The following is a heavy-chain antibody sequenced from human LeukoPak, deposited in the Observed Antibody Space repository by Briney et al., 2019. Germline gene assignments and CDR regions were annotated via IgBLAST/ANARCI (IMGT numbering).Heavy chain of an antibody. CDR1: GFTFRSCA. CDR3: ARYTSVDF. J-gene: IGHJ4*02. V-gene: IGHV3-23*01. CDR2: INDNGRST. D-gene: IGHD1-14*01. Sequence: GGSLRLSCAASGFTFRSCAMRWVRQAPGEGLEWVSSINDNGRSTFYADSVKGRFTISRDNSKNMLYLLMDSLRVEDTAVYYCARYTSVDFWGQGTLVTVSS.